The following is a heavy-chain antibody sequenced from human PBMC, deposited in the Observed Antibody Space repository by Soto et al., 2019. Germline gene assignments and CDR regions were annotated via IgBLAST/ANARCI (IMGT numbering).Heavy chain of an antibody. Sequence: EVQLVESGGGLVQPGGSLRLSCAASGFTFSDHYMDWVRQAPGKGLEWVARSRNRVNSHTTEYAASVKGRFTISRDESKIALYLQMNSLKIEDTAVYYCTRGLLGGAPSYTFHGMDVWGQGTTGTVSS. J-gene: IGHJ6*01. CDR1: GFTFSDHY. CDR3: TRGLLGGAPSYTFHGMDV. V-gene: IGHV3-72*01. D-gene: IGHD1-26*01. CDR2: SRNRVNSHTT.